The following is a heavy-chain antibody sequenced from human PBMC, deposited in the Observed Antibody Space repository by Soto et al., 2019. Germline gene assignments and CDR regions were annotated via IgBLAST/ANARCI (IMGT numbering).Heavy chain of an antibody. CDR2: IYYSGSA. V-gene: IGHV4-59*01. J-gene: IGHJ6*02. CDR3: ARSPRGNATGWARKRESYSYYGMDV. D-gene: IGHD2-15*01. CDR1: GGSISSYY. Sequence: SETLSLTCTVSGGSISSYYWSWIRQPPGKGLEWIGYIYYSGSANYNPSLKSRVTISVDTSKNQFSLKLSSVTAADTAVYYCARSPRGNATGWARKRESYSYYGMDVWGQGTPVTVS.